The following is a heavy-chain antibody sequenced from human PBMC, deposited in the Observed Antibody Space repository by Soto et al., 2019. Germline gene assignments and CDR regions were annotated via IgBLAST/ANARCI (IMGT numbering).Heavy chain of an antibody. J-gene: IGHJ5*02. V-gene: IGHV4-30-2*01. CDR2: IYHSGST. CDR1: GGSISSGGYS. Sequence: QLQLQESGSGLVKPSQTLSLTCAVSGGSISSGGYSWRWIRQPPDKGLVWIGYIYHSGSTYYNPSLKSRVTISVDRSKNQFSLQLSSVTASGTAVYYCARVPSPWGHGTHGTVSS. CDR3: ARVPSP.